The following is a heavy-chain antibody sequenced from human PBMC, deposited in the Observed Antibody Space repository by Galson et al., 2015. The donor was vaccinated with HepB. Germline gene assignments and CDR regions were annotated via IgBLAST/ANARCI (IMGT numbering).Heavy chain of an antibody. Sequence: SLRLSCAASGFTFSSYSMNWVRQAPGKGLEWVSYISSSSSTIYYADSVKGRFTISRDNAKNSLYLQMNSLRAEDTAVYYCARDLSIAARSREHNWFDPWGQGTLVTVSS. CDR2: ISSSSSTI. CDR3: ARDLSIAARSREHNWFDP. J-gene: IGHJ5*02. CDR1: GFTFSSYS. V-gene: IGHV3-48*01. D-gene: IGHD6-6*01.